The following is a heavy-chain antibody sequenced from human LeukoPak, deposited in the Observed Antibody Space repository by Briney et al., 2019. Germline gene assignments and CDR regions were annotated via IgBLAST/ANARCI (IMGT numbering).Heavy chain of an antibody. V-gene: IGHV3-21*01. Sequence: GGSLRLSCTASGFTFSSYSMNWVRQAPRKGLEWVSSISSSSTYIYYADSVKGRFTISRDDAKSSLYLQMNSLRAEDTAVYYCARDWSGWDVWGKGTTVTVSS. CDR3: ARDWSGWDV. CDR2: ISSSSTYI. D-gene: IGHD3-3*01. J-gene: IGHJ6*04. CDR1: GFTFSSYS.